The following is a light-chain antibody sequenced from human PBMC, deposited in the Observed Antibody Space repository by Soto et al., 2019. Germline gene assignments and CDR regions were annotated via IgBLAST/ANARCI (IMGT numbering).Light chain of an antibody. CDR3: QQTYTVPLS. J-gene: IGKJ4*01. V-gene: IGKV1-39*01. Sequence: DIQMTQSPSSLSASVGDRVTITCRASQNINTYLNWYQHKPGKAPKPLIFATSRLESGVPSRFSGRGSETDFTLTISDLQPEDFATYYGQQTYTVPLSFGGGTKVDIK. CDR2: ATS. CDR1: QNINTY.